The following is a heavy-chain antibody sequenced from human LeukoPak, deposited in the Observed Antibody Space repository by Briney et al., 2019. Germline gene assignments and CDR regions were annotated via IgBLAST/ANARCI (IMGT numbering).Heavy chain of an antibody. J-gene: IGHJ4*02. CDR2: ISGSGDSV. Sequence: PGGSLRLSCAASGFTFTNYEMSWVRQAPGKGLEWLSSISGSGDSVFYADSVKGRFTISRDNSKNTLYLQMNSLRAEDTAVYYCAKDHSEGYNPLPGGYWGQGTLVTVSS. V-gene: IGHV3-23*01. CDR3: AKDHSEGYNPLPGGY. D-gene: IGHD5-24*01. CDR1: GFTFTNYE.